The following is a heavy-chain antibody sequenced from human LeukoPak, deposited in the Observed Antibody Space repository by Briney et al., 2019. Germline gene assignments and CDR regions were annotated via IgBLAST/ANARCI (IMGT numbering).Heavy chain of an antibody. Sequence: SETLSLTCAVYGGSFSGYYWSWIRQPPGEGLEWIGEINHSGSTNYNPSLKSRVTISVDTSKNQFSLKLSSVTAADTAVYYCAREGYDSSGYYPSSENGYDYWGQGTLVTVSS. V-gene: IGHV4-34*01. CDR3: AREGYDSSGYYPSSENGYDY. CDR2: INHSGST. D-gene: IGHD3-22*01. CDR1: GGSFSGYY. J-gene: IGHJ4*02.